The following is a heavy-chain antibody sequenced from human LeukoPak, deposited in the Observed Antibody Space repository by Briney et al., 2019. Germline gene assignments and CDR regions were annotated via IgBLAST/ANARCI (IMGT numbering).Heavy chain of an antibody. CDR1: GFTFGSFA. D-gene: IGHD3-22*01. Sequence: GGSLRLSCAASGFTFGSFATSWVRQAPGKGLEWFSGISASGGSTYYADSVKGRFTISRDNSRNTLYLQMNSLRAEDTAVYYCAKGFYDNSASGVFDIWGQGTMVTVSS. J-gene: IGHJ3*02. V-gene: IGHV3-23*01. CDR3: AKGFYDNSASGVFDI. CDR2: ISASGGST.